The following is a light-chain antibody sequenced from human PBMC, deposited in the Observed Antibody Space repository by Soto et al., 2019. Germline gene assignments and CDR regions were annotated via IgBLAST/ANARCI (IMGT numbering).Light chain of an antibody. J-gene: IGKJ1*01. Sequence: DIQMTQSPSTLSASVGDRVTITCRASQSISSWLAWYQQKPGKAPKLLIYKASSLESGVPSRFSGSGSGTELNLTIRRLQPYYFATYNFQQYNSYWTFGQGNKGEIK. V-gene: IGKV1-5*03. CDR1: QSISSW. CDR3: QQYNSYWT. CDR2: KAS.